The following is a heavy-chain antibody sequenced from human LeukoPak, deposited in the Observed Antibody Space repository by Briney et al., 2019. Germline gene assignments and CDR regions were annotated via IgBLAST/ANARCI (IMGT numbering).Heavy chain of an antibody. J-gene: IGHJ6*02. D-gene: IGHD6-13*01. CDR2: IKSKTDGGTT. Sequence: GGSLRLSCAASGFTFSNAWMSWVRQAQGKGLEWVGRIKSKTDGGTTDYAAPVKGRFTISRDDSKNTLYLQMNSLKTEDTAVYYCTTNLFAAGKNPLEEYYYYYYGMDVWGQGTTVTVSS. CDR1: GFTFSNAW. V-gene: IGHV3-15*01. CDR3: TTNLFAAGKNPLEEYYYYYYGMDV.